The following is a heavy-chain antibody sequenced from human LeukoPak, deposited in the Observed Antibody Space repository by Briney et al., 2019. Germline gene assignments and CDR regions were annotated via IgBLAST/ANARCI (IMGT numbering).Heavy chain of an antibody. Sequence: SETLSLTCTVSGGSISSSSYYWGWIRQPPGKGLEWIGSIYYSGSTYYNPSLKSRVTVSVDTSKNQFSLKLSSVTAADTAVYYCARQQLSQLYYFDNWGQGTLVTVSS. V-gene: IGHV4-39*07. CDR3: ARQQLSQLYYFDN. CDR1: GGSISSSSYY. D-gene: IGHD6-13*01. CDR2: IYYSGST. J-gene: IGHJ4*02.